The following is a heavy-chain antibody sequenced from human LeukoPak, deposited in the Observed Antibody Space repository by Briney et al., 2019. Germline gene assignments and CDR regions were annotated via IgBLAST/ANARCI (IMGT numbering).Heavy chain of an antibody. Sequence: GASVKVSCKASGYTFTSYGISWVRQAPGQGLEWMGIINPSGGSTSYAQKFQGRVTMARDTSTSTVYMELSSLRSEDTAVYYCARDLGAAAGTIDYWGQGTLVTVSS. V-gene: IGHV1-46*01. CDR3: ARDLGAAAGTIDY. CDR2: INPSGGST. CDR1: GYTFTSYG. J-gene: IGHJ4*02. D-gene: IGHD6-13*01.